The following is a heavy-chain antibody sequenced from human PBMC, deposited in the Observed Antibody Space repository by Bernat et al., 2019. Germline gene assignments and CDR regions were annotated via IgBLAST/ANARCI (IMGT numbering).Heavy chain of an antibody. CDR2: IRYDGSNK. CDR3: AKDPITRGCSGGSCYSPDVY. Sequence: QVQLVESGGGVVQPGGSLRLSCAASGFTFSSYGMHWVRQAPGKGLEWVAFIRYDGSNKYYADSVKGRFTISRDNSKNTLYLQMNSLRAEDTAVYYCAKDPITRGCSGGSCYSPDVYWGQGTLVTVSS. V-gene: IGHV3-30*02. CDR1: GFTFSSYG. D-gene: IGHD2-15*01. J-gene: IGHJ4*02.